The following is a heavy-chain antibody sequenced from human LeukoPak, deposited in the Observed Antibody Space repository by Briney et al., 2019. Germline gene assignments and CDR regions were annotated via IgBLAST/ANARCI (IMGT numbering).Heavy chain of an antibody. CDR1: GFTFSSYS. V-gene: IGHV3-21*01. CDR2: ISGSRNYI. CDR3: ARATFYYGSSGYYY. J-gene: IGHJ4*02. D-gene: IGHD3-22*01. Sequence: GGSLRLSCAASGFTFSSYSMNWVRQAPGKGLEWVSSISGSRNYIYYADSVKGRFTISRDNAKNSLYLQINSLRAEDTAVYYCARATFYYGSSGYYYWGQGTLVTVSS.